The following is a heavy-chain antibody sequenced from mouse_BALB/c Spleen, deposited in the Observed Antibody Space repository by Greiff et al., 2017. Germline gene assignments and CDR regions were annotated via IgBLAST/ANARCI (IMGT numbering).Heavy chain of an antibody. J-gene: IGHJ4*01. V-gene: IGHV1-55*01. Sequence: QVQLQQPGAELVKPGTSVKLSCKASGYNFTSYWINWVKLRPGQGLEWIGDIYPGSGSTNYNEKFKSKATLTVDTSSSTAYMQLSSLASEDSALYDCAREGGYYYAMDYWGQGTSVTVSS. CDR2: IYPGSGST. D-gene: IGHD2-2*01. CDR1: GYNFTSYW. CDR3: AREGGYYYAMDY.